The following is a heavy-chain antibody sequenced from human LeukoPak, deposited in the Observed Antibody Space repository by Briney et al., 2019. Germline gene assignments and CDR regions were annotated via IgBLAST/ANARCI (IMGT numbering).Heavy chain of an antibody. J-gene: IGHJ4*02. CDR3: ARSFTYGDYGH. CDR1: GYSFTGFW. V-gene: IGHV5-51*01. Sequence: GESLKISCKASGYSFTGFWIGWVRQMPGKGLEWMGIIYPGDSDTRYSPSFQGQVTISADKSISTAYLQWSSLKASDTAMYYCARSFTYGDYGHWGQGTLVTVSS. CDR2: IYPGDSDT. D-gene: IGHD4-17*01.